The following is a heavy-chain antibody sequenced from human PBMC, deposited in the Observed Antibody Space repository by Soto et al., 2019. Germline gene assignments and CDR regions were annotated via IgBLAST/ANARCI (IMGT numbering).Heavy chain of an antibody. CDR3: ARVSEMGTVTEGYYYYMDV. CDR2: IIPLLGVA. J-gene: IGHJ6*03. Sequence: QVQLVQSGAEVKKPGSSVKVSCKASGDTFSNHTISWVRHAPGQGLEWMGRIIPLLGVANYALKFQGRVTITAEKSTYTAYMELSSLRAEDTAVYYCARVSEMGTVTEGYYYYMDVWGKGTTVTVSS. CDR1: GDTFSNHT. V-gene: IGHV1-69*02. D-gene: IGHD4-17*01.